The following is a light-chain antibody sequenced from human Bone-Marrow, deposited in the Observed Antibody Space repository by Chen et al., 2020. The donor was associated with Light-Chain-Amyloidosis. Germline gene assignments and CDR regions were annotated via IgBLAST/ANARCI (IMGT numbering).Light chain of an antibody. J-gene: IGKJ4*01. Sequence: EIVLTQSPGPLSLSPGEGANLPCRASQTISSNYSTWYQQKFGQAPRLLIYGSSSRATGIPDRFTGSGSGTDFTLTINRLEPEDFAMYYCQQYGTSPLTFGGGTKVEIK. V-gene: IGKV3-20*01. CDR1: QTISSNY. CDR3: QQYGTSPLT. CDR2: GSS.